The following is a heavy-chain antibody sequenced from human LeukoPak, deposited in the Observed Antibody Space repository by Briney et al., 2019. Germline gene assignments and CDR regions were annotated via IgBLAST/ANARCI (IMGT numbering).Heavy chain of an antibody. D-gene: IGHD3-3*01. CDR1: GFTFSSYA. J-gene: IGHJ3*02. V-gene: IGHV3-23*01. CDR2: ISGSGGST. CDR3: ARSQIYDFWSGYPSYAGFVDI. Sequence: GGSLRLSCAASGFTFSSYAMSWVRQAPGKGLEWVSAISGSGGSTYYADSVKGRFTISRDNSKNTLYLQMNSLRAEDTAVYYCARSQIYDFWSGYPSYAGFVDIWGQGTMVTVSS.